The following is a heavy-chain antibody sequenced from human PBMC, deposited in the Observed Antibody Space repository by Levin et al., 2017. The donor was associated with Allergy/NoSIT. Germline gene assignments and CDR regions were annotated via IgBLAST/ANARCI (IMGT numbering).Heavy chain of an antibody. V-gene: IGHV4-34*01. D-gene: IGHD2-2*01. CDR1: GGSFSGYY. Sequence: PSETLSLTCAVYGGSFSGYYWSWIRQPPGKGLEWIGEINHSGSTNYNPSLKSRVTISVDTSKNQFSLKLSSVTAADTAVYYCARGLMWWIVVVPAAMPKGYFDLWGRGTLVTVSS. CDR3: ARGLMWWIVVVPAAMPKGYFDL. J-gene: IGHJ2*01. CDR2: INHSGST.